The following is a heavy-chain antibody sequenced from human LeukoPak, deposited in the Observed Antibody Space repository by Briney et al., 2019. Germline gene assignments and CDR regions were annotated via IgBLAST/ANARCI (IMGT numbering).Heavy chain of an antibody. CDR2: INHDGSLR. V-gene: IGHV3-74*01. D-gene: IGHD2/OR15-2a*01. CDR1: GFTLTSYG. CDR3: TRDVFSLGDS. J-gene: IGHJ4*02. Sequence: GGSLRLSCAASGFTLTSYGMHWVRQSPGKGLVWVSHINHDGSLRNYADSVKGRFTISRDIAKNTLYLQMNSLGADDTAMYYCTRDVFSLGDSWGQGPLVTVSS.